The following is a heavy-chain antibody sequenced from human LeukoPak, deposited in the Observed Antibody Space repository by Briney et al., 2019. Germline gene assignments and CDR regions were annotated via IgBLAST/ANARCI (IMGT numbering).Heavy chain of an antibody. CDR3: TRGPILLWLHNGMDV. D-gene: IGHD3-10*01. V-gene: IGHV3-49*04. CDR2: IRSKAYGATT. J-gene: IGHJ6*02. Sequence: GSLRLSCLTSAYIFGDDARSWVGQARGMGIEWVGLIRSKAYGATTEYAASVKGRFTISRDDSKGIAYLQMNNLNTEDTALYYCTRGPILLWLHNGMDVWGHGTTVTVSS. CDR1: AYIFGDDA.